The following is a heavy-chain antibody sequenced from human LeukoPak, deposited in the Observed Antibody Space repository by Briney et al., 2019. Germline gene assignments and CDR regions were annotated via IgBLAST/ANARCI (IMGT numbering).Heavy chain of an antibody. V-gene: IGHV3-7*01. CDR1: GFTFTSYW. Sequence: GGSLRLSCAASGFTFTSYWMSWVRQAPGKGLEWVANIKQDGSEKYYVDSVKGRFTISRDNAQNSLYLQMNSLRAEDTAVYYCARARRDGYNLVNDYWGQGTLVTVSS. CDR2: IKQDGSEK. CDR3: ARARRDGYNLVNDY. D-gene: IGHD5-24*01. J-gene: IGHJ4*02.